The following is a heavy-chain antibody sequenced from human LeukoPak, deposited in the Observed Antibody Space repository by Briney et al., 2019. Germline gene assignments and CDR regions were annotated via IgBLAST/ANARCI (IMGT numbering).Heavy chain of an antibody. Sequence: ASVKVSCKASGYTFTTYDINWVRQATGQGLEWMGWMNPNSGNTGYEQKFQGRVTMTRNTSISTAYMELSNLRSEDTAVYYCARGLRCCSGGSCYFSPPYYYYMDVWGKGTTVTISS. J-gene: IGHJ6*03. D-gene: IGHD2-15*01. CDR2: MNPNSGNT. V-gene: IGHV1-8*01. CDR3: ARGLRCCSGGSCYFSPPYYYYMDV. CDR1: GYTFTTYD.